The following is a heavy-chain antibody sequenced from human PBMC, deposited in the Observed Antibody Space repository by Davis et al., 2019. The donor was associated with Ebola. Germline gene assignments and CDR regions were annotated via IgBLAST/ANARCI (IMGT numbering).Heavy chain of an antibody. CDR2: IYYSGST. CDR3: ARDLTYYYGMDV. Sequence: MPSETLSLTCAVSGGSISSGGYSWSWIRQPPGKGLEWIGYIYYSGSTYYNPSLKSRVTISVDTSKNQFSLKLSSVTAADTAVYYCARDLTYYYGMDVWGQGTTVTVSS. V-gene: IGHV4-30-4*07. J-gene: IGHJ6*02. CDR1: GGSISSGGYS.